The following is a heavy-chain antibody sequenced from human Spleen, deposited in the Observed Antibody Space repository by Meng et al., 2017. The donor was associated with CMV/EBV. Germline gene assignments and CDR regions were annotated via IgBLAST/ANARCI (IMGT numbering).Heavy chain of an antibody. J-gene: IGHJ4*02. CDR3: AKIGRYSGSYSPLDY. D-gene: IGHD1-26*01. CDR2: IRYDGSNK. Sequence: GESLKISCAASGFTFSSYGMHWVRQAPGKGLEWVAFIRYDGSNKYYADSVKGRFTISRDNSKNTLYLQMNSLRAEDTAVYYCAKIGRYSGSYSPLDYWGQGTLVTVSS. CDR1: GFTFSSYG. V-gene: IGHV3-30*02.